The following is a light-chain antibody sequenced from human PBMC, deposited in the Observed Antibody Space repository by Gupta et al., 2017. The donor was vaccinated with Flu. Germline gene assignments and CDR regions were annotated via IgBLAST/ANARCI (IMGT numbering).Light chain of an antibody. CDR1: SSNIGSNT. Sequence: QSVLAQPPSASGTPGQRVTISCSGSSSNIGSNTVNWYQQVPGMAPKLLIYDNNQRPSGVPDRFSGSKSGTSASLAINGLQSEDEADYYCAAWDDSLNGHYVFGTGTKVTVL. CDR2: DNN. V-gene: IGLV1-44*01. CDR3: AAWDDSLNGHYV. J-gene: IGLJ1*01.